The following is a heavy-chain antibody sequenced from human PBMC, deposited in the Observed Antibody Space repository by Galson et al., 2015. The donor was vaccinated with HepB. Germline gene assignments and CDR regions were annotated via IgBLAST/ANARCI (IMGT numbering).Heavy chain of an antibody. CDR3: AREFLSVTTRWFDP. CDR2: ISYDGSNK. D-gene: IGHD4-17*01. Sequence: SLRLSCAASGFTFSSYAMHWVRQAPGKGLEWVAVISYDGSNKYYADSVKGRFTISRDNSKNTLYLQMNSLRAEDTAVYYCAREFLSVTTRWFDPWGQGTLVTVSS. J-gene: IGHJ5*02. CDR1: GFTFSSYA. V-gene: IGHV3-30-3*01.